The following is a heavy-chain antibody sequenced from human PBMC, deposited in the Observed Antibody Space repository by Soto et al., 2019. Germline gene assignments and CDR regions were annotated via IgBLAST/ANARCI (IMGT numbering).Heavy chain of an antibody. D-gene: IGHD4-17*01. V-gene: IGHV3-21*01. J-gene: IGHJ4*02. Sequence: GGSLRLSCAASGFTFSSYSMNWVRQAPGKGLEWVSSISSSSSYIYYADSVKGRFTISRDNAKNSLYLQMNSLRAEDTAVYYCARDTSSGTVATAPDYWGQGTLVTVSS. CDR1: GFTFSSYS. CDR2: ISSSSSYI. CDR3: ARDTSSGTVATAPDY.